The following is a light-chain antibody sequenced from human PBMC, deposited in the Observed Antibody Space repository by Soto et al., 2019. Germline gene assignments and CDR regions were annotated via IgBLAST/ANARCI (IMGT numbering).Light chain of an antibody. J-gene: IGKJ4*01. V-gene: IGKV1-5*03. CDR1: QSINTW. Sequence: DIQMTQSPSTLSASVGDRVIITCRASQSINTWLAWLQQKPGKAPKVLIYKASTLDSGVPSRFSGSGSGTEFTLTISSLQPDDFATYYCQQYNRYPLTFGGGTKVEIK. CDR3: QQYNRYPLT. CDR2: KAS.